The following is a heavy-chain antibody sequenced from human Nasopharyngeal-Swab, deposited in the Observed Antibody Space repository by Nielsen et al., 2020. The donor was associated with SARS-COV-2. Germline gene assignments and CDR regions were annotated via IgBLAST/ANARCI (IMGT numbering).Heavy chain of an antibody. Sequence: VGSLRLSCAASGFTFSIYAMIWVRQAPGKGLEWVSAISGSGGSTYYADSVKGRFTISRDNSKNTLYLQMNSLRAEDTAVYYCAKEEYSSSWYIGDYWGQGTLVTVSS. J-gene: IGHJ4*02. CDR3: AKEEYSSSWYIGDY. CDR2: ISGSGGST. D-gene: IGHD6-13*01. CDR1: GFTFSIYA. V-gene: IGHV3-23*01.